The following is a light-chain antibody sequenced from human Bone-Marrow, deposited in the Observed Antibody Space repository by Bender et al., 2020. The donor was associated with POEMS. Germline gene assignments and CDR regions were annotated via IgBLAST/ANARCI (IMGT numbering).Light chain of an antibody. J-gene: IGLJ2*01. CDR1: RSDVGTYKY. Sequence: QSALTQSASVSGSPGQSISISCTGTRSDVGTYKYVSWYQQHPGKAPKLLIFEVSNRPSGVSHRFSGSKSGNTASRTISGLQAEDEADYYCSSYTSTSTLVLFGGGTKLTVL. CDR3: SSYTSTSTLVL. V-gene: IGLV2-14*01. CDR2: EVS.